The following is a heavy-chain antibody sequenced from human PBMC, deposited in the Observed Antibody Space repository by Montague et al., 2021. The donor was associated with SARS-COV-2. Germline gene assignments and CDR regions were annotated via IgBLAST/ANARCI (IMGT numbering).Heavy chain of an antibody. CDR2: IYSNDEK. V-gene: IGHV2-5*01. CDR1: GFLLSTPNVG. D-gene: IGHD3-9*01. Sequence: PALVKPTQTLTLTCTFSGFLLSTPNVGVGWIRQPPGKALEWVAVIYSNDEKRYSPSLRNRLTITKDTAKNQVVLSLTYVDPVDTATYYCAHLIRYYDIFTGIPVDYWGQGSQVTVSS. CDR3: AHLIRYYDIFTGIPVDY. J-gene: IGHJ4*02.